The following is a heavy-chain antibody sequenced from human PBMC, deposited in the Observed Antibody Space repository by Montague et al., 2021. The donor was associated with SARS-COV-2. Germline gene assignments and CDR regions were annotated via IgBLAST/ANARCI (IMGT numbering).Heavy chain of an antibody. J-gene: IGHJ4*02. V-gene: IGHV4-4*07. CDR2: VSASGST. Sequence: SETLSLTCTVSGDSISYFYWSWIRQPAGKGLEWIGRVSASGSTNXNPSLNSRVTMSVDTSRNQFSLKLSSVTAADTAIYYCVRHLAISGPAAVSDYWGQGTLVTVSS. D-gene: IGHD2-2*01. CDR3: VRHLAISGPAAVSDY. CDR1: GDSISYFY.